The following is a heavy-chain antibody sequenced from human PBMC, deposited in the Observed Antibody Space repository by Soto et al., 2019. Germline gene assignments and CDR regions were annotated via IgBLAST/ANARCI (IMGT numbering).Heavy chain of an antibody. CDR1: GDSVSGNSAA. CDR2: TYYRSKWYN. J-gene: IGHJ1*01. CDR3: ARASLGYCSGGSCYFKYFQH. Sequence: SQTLSLTCAISGDSVSGNSAAWNWIRQSPSRGLEWLGRTYYRSKWYNDYAVSVKSRITINPDTSKNQFSLQLNSVTPEDTAVYYCARASLGYCSGGSCYFKYFQHWGQGTLVTVSS. D-gene: IGHD2-15*01. V-gene: IGHV6-1*01.